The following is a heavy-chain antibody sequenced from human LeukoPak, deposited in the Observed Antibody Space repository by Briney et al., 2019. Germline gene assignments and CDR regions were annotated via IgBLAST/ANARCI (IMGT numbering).Heavy chain of an antibody. J-gene: IGHJ4*02. CDR2: IRYDGSNK. V-gene: IGHV3-30*02. D-gene: IGHD3/OR15-3a*01. CDR1: GFTFSSYG. Sequence: PGGSLRLSCAASGFTFSSYGMHWVRQAPGKGLEWVAFIRYDGSNKYYADSVKGRFTISRDNSKNTLYLQMNSLRAEDTAVYYCARGAWTAYYFDYWGQGTLVTVSS. CDR3: ARGAWTAYYFDY.